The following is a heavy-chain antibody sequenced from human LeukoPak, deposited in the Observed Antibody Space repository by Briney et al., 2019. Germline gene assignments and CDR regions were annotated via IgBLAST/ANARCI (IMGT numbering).Heavy chain of an antibody. D-gene: IGHD5-12*01. CDR3: AKSLGYSGYDGNWFDP. Sequence: GGSLRLSCAASGFTFSSYAMSWVRLAPGKGLEWVSSLSGRGDSTYYADSVKGRFTISRDNSRNTLYLQMNSLRAEDTAVYYCAKSLGYSGYDGNWFDPWGQGTLVTVSS. J-gene: IGHJ5*02. V-gene: IGHV3-23*01. CDR1: GFTFSSYA. CDR2: LSGRGDST.